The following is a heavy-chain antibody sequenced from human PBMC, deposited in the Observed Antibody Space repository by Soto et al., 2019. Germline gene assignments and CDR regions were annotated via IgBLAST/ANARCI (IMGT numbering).Heavy chain of an antibody. CDR2: LYGSGRGI. CDR3: AKDAIAGDGVWLGHD. J-gene: IGHJ4*02. Sequence: GSLRLSCAASGFTFSSYAMIWIRQVPGRGLEWVSGLYGSGRGIHYSDSVKGRFTISRDNSAYSVYLQMNNLRVDDTAVYYCAKDAIAGDGVWLGHDWGQGTVVTV. CDR1: GFTFSSYA. D-gene: IGHD5-12*01. V-gene: IGHV3-23*01.